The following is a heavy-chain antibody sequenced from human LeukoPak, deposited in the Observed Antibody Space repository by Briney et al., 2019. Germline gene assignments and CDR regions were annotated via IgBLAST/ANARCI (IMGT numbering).Heavy chain of an antibody. CDR3: ARAAKYSSPSKGYYYYMDV. Sequence: ASVKVSCKASGYTFTSYDINWVRQATGQGLEWMGWMNPNSGNTGYAQKFQGRVTMTRNTSISTAYMELSSLRSEDTAVYYCARAAKYSSPSKGYYYYMDVWGKGTTVTVSS. J-gene: IGHJ6*03. CDR2: MNPNSGNT. V-gene: IGHV1-8*01. D-gene: IGHD6-6*01. CDR1: GYTFTSYD.